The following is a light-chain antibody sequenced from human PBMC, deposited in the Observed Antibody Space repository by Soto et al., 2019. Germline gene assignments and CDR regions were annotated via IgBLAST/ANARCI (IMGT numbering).Light chain of an antibody. CDR1: QSVSSY. J-gene: IGKJ4*01. CDR3: QQRGNWPLT. Sequence: PGEIATLSGRASQSVSSYLAWCQQKPGQAPRLLIYDASNMATGIPARFSGGGSGTDFTLTISSLEPEDFAVYYCQQRGNWPLTFGGGTKVDIK. V-gene: IGKV3-11*01. CDR2: DAS.